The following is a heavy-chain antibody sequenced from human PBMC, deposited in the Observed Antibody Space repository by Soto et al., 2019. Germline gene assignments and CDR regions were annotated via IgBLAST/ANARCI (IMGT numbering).Heavy chain of an antibody. CDR1: GYTFTSYD. J-gene: IGHJ5*02. CDR2: MNPNSGNT. V-gene: IGHV1-8*01. D-gene: IGHD3-3*01. CDR3: ARATTYYDFWSGYTAINRFDP. Sequence: ASVKVSGKASGYTFTSYDINWVRQATGQGLEWMGWMNPNSGNTGYAQKFQGRVTMTRNTSISTAYMELSSLRSEDTAVYYCARATTYYDFWSGYTAINRFDPWGQGTLVTVSS.